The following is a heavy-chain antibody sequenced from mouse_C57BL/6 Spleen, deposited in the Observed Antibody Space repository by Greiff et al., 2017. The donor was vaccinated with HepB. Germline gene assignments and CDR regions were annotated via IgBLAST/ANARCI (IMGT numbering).Heavy chain of an antibody. J-gene: IGHJ4*01. V-gene: IGHV1-5*01. D-gene: IGHD2-12*01. Sequence: EVQLQQSGTVLARPGASVKMSCKTSGYTFTSYWMHWVKQRPGQGLEWIGAIYPGNSDTSYNQKFKGKAKLTAGTSASTAYMELSSLTNADSSVYYCTGSYDYYAMDYWGQGTSVTVSS. CDR1: GYTFTSYW. CDR3: TGSYDYYAMDY. CDR2: IYPGNSDT.